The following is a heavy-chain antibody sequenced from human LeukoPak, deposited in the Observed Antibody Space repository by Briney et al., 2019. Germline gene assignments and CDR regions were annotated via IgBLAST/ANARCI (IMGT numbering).Heavy chain of an antibody. V-gene: IGHV3-11*05. D-gene: IGHD3-10*01. CDR1: GFTFSDYY. Sequence: GGSLRLSCAASGFTFSDYYMSWSRQAPGKGLEWVSYISSSSSYTNYADSVKGRFTISRDNAKNSLYLQMNSLRAEDTAVYYCARVGGSGSYSYYGMDVWGQGTTVTVSS. J-gene: IGHJ6*02. CDR3: ARVGGSGSYSYYGMDV. CDR2: ISSSSSYT.